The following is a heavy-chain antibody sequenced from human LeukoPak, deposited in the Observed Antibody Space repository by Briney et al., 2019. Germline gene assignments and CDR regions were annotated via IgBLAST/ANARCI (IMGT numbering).Heavy chain of an antibody. J-gene: IGHJ3*01. D-gene: IGHD4-23*01. Sequence: SETLSLTCTVSGGSISSSTYYWVWIRQPPGKGLEWIATIYYSGSTYYNPSLKSRVTISVDTSNNQFSLRLSSVTAADTAMYYCARHSDYVGDSSLDTDAFDVWGRGTMVTVSS. CDR3: ARHSDYVGDSSLDTDAFDV. V-gene: IGHV4-39*01. CDR2: IYYSGST. CDR1: GGSISSSTYY.